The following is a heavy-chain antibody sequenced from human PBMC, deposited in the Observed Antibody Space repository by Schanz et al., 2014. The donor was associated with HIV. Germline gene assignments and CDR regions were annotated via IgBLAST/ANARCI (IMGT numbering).Heavy chain of an antibody. Sequence: VQLVESGGGVVQPGRSLRLSCAASGFTFSGFAMSWVRQTPGKGLEWVSTISASGGSTYYADSVLARFTISRDNSKKMLFLQMNRLRAEDTAVYYCAIRTPMISFGAFDIWGRGTMVTVSS. CDR3: AIRTPMISFGAFDI. V-gene: IGHV3-23*04. CDR1: GFTFSGFA. D-gene: IGHD3-16*01. CDR2: ISASGGST. J-gene: IGHJ3*02.